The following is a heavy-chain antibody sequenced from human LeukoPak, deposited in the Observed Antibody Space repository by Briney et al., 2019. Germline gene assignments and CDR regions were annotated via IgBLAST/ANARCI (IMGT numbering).Heavy chain of an antibody. CDR1: GGTFSSYA. D-gene: IGHD3-3*01. CDR2: IIPIFGTA. CDR3: AGTHAPVLRFLEWLLPFDY. V-gene: IGHV1-69*01. Sequence: GASVKVSCKASGGTFSSYAISWVRQAPGQGLEWMGGIIPIFGTANYAQKFQGRVTITADESTSTAYMELSSLRSEDTAVYYCAGTHAPVLRFLEWLLPFDYWGQGTLVTVS. J-gene: IGHJ4*02.